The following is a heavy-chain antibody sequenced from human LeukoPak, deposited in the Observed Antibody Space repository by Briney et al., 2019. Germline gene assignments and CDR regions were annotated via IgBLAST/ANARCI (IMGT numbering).Heavy chain of an antibody. CDR3: ARVGYYYDSSGLYCYYGMDV. J-gene: IGHJ6*02. CDR1: GFTLSSYS. D-gene: IGHD3-22*01. CDR2: ISSSSSYI. V-gene: IGHV3-21*01. Sequence: GGSLRLSCAASGFTLSSYSMNWVRQAPGKGLEWVSSISSSSSYIYYADSVKGRFTISRDNAKNSLYLQMNSLRAEDTAVYYCARVGYYYDSSGLYCYYGMDVWGQGTTVTVSS.